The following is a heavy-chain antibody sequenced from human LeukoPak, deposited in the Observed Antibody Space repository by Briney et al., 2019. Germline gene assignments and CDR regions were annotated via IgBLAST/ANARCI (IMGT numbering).Heavy chain of an antibody. CDR2: IYYSGST. Sequence: NPSQTLSLTCTVSGGSISSDAYFWSWIRQHPGKGLEWIGYIYYSGSTYYSPSLKSRVTISVDTSKNQFSLKLSSVTAADTAVYYCARTSIAARHFDYWGQGTLVTVSS. D-gene: IGHD6-6*01. CDR3: ARTSIAARHFDY. J-gene: IGHJ4*02. CDR1: GGSISSDAYF. V-gene: IGHV4-31*03.